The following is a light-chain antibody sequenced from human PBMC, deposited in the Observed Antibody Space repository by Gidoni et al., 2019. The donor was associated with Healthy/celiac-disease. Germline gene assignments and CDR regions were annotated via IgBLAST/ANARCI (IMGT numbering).Light chain of an antibody. CDR3: QAWDSSTWV. CDR2: QDS. J-gene: IGLJ3*02. Sequence: SYELPPPPSVSVSPGQTASITCSGDKLVDKYACWYQQKPGQSPVLVIYQDSKRPSGIPERFSGSNSGNTATLTISGTQAMDEADYYCQAWDSSTWVFGGGTKLTVL. V-gene: IGLV3-1*01. CDR1: KLVDKY.